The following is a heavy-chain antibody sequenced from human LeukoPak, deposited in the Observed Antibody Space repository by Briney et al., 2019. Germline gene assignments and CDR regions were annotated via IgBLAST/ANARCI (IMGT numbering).Heavy chain of an antibody. D-gene: IGHD1-26*01. CDR2: IKQDGSEK. J-gene: IGHJ4*02. Sequence: ETLSLTCAVYGGSFSGYYWSWIRQPPGKGLEWVANIKQDGSEKYYVDSVKGRFTISRDNAKNSLYLQMNSLRAEDTAVYYCARVPQWEGLCYFDYWGQGTLVTVSS. CDR3: ARVPQWEGLCYFDY. CDR1: GGSFSGYY. V-gene: IGHV3-7*01.